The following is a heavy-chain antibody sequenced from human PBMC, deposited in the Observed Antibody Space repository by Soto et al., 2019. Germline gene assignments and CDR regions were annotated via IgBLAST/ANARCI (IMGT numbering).Heavy chain of an antibody. CDR3: AKDAVYKDGLWLMDS. CDR2: TTDTGGDT. Sequence: GGSLRLSCAASGFTFSSYGMHWVRQAPGKGLEWVSTTTDTGGDTKYADSVRGRFTISRDNSKNTLYLQMSSLRAEDSALYYCAKDAVYKDGLWLMDSWGQGTLVTVSS. D-gene: IGHD2-21*01. V-gene: IGHV3-23*01. J-gene: IGHJ5*02. CDR1: GFTFSSYG.